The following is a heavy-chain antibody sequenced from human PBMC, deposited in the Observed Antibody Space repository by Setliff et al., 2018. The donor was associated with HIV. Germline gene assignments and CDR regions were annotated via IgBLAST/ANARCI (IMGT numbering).Heavy chain of an antibody. CDR3: ASRVYYYDSSGYLREEGFDP. CDR2: MYHVGNT. D-gene: IGHD3-22*01. Sequence: SETLSLTCTVSGGSISPYYWGWIRQTPGKGLEWIGSMYHVGNTYFNSSLKSRVTISVDTSKNQFSLKLSSVTAADAAVYYCASRVYYYDSSGYLREEGFDPWGQGTLVTVSS. J-gene: IGHJ5*02. V-gene: IGHV4-59*05. CDR1: GGSISPYY.